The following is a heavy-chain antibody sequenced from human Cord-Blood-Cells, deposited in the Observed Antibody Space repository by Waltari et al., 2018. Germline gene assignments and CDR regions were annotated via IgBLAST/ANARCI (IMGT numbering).Heavy chain of an antibody. D-gene: IGHD2-8*02. CDR3: ANSGYCTGGVCYRGDWYFDL. Sequence: EVQLLESGGGLVQPGGSLRLSCAASGFTFSSYAMSWVRQAPGKGLEWVSAISGRGGSTYYADSVKGRFTISRDNSKNTLYLQMNSLRAEDMAVYYCANSGYCTGGVCYRGDWYFDLWGRGTLVTVSS. CDR2: ISGRGGST. CDR1: GFTFSSYA. V-gene: IGHV3-23*01. J-gene: IGHJ2*01.